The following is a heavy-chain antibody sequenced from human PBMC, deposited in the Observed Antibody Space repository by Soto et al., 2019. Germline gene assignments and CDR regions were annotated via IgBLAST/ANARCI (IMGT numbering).Heavy chain of an antibody. Sequence: SETLSLTCTVSGGSISSYYWSWIRQPPGKGLEWIGYIYYSGSTNYNPSLKSRVTISVDTSKNQFSLKLSSVTAADTAVYYCARAYGDYWFDPWGQGTLVTVSS. CDR3: ARAYGDYWFDP. CDR2: IYYSGST. CDR1: GGSISSYY. D-gene: IGHD4-17*01. J-gene: IGHJ5*02. V-gene: IGHV4-59*01.